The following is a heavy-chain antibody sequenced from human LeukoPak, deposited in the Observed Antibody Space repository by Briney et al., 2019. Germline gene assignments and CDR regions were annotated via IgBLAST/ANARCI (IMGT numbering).Heavy chain of an antibody. J-gene: IGHJ4*02. Sequence: SETLSLTCNVSGGSMNGYYWSWVRQPPGKALEWIGYIYSSGSTYYNPSLESRVTISIDTSKNQFSLTLSSVTAADTAVYYCARVARCTSCFDVDYWGQGTLVTVSS. CDR2: IYSSGST. CDR3: ARVARCTSCFDVDY. V-gene: IGHV4-59*08. CDR1: GGSMNGYY. D-gene: IGHD2-2*01.